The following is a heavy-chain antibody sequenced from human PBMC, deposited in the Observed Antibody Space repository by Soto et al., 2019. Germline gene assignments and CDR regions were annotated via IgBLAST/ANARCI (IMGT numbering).Heavy chain of an antibody. Sequence: RRLSCAASGFTFSSYAMSWVRQAPGKGLEWVSAISGSGGSTYYADSVKGRFTISRDNSKNTLYLQMNSLRAEDTAVYYCAKDLLAAAGTYYSVFWGQGTLVTV. J-gene: IGHJ4*02. D-gene: IGHD6-13*01. V-gene: IGHV3-23*01. CDR2: ISGSGGST. CDR3: AKDLLAAAGTYYSVF. CDR1: GFTFSSYA.